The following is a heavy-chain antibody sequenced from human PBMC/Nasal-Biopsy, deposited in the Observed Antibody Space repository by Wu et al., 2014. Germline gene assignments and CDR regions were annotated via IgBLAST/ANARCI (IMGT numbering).Heavy chain of an antibody. Sequence: GLKFGSYWMTWIRQAPGKGLEWVANIKQDGSEKYFVDSVKGRFTISRDNAKNSLYLQMNSLRAEDTAVYYCASRYCGTTNCFLYSFHYMDVWGRGTTVTVSS. CDR3: ASRYCGTTNCFLYSFHYMDV. V-gene: IGHV3-7*01. CDR2: IKQDGSEK. D-gene: IGHD2-2*01. CDR1: GLKFGSYW. J-gene: IGHJ6*03.